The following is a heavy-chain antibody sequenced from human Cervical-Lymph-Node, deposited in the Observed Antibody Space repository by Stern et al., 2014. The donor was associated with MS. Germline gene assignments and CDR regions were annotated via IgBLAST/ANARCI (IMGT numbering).Heavy chain of an antibody. CDR2: IDTAGDT. Sequence: EVQLVESGAGLVQPGGSLRLSCAASGFTFSRDDMHWVRQPPGKGLECVSVIDTAGDTYYPGSVKGRFTISRENAKNSLYLQMNSLRAGDTAVYYCARAKYGYFDYWGQGTLVTVSS. CDR1: GFTFSRDD. J-gene: IGHJ4*02. CDR3: ARAKYGYFDY. D-gene: IGHD2-2*01. V-gene: IGHV3-13*01.